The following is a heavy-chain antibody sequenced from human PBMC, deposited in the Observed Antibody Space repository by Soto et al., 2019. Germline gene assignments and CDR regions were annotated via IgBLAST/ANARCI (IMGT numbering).Heavy chain of an antibody. V-gene: IGHV3-23*01. Sequence: GGSLRLSCAASGFAFRNYAMSWVRQAPGKGLEWVSTINAGSSDTFYADSVKGRFAIFRDNSRNSLFLQMNSLRAEDTAAYYCATFLWVAAPTALRAFDFWGQGTMVTVSS. J-gene: IGHJ3*01. D-gene: IGHD2-15*01. CDR3: ATFLWVAAPTALRAFDF. CDR1: GFAFRNYA. CDR2: INAGSSDT.